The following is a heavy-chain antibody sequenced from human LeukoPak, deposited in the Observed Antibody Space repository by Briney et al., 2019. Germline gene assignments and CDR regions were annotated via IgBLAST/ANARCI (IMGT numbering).Heavy chain of an antibody. J-gene: IGHJ6*03. D-gene: IGHD1-26*01. CDR2: ITHSGST. V-gene: IGHV4-34*01. CDR3: ARGPDVGYYYYYMDV. CDR1: GGSFSGYY. Sequence: SETLSLTCAVYGGSFSGYYWSWIRQPPGKGLEWIGEITHSGSTNYNPSLKSRVTISVDTSKTQFSLKLSSVTAADTAVYYCARGPDVGYYYYYMDVWGKGTTVTVSS.